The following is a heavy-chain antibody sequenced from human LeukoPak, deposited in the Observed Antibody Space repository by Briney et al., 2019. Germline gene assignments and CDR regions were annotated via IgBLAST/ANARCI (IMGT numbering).Heavy chain of an antibody. CDR3: ASNERYCSGGNCYPRFFDC. Sequence: SGTLSLTCGVSGGSITNTNYWTWVRQPPGKGLEWLGGIYYSGSTYYNPSLKSRVTISVDTSKNQFSLKLTSLTAADTAVYYCASNERYCSGGNCYPRFFDCWGQGTLVTVSS. CDR2: IYYSGST. D-gene: IGHD2-15*01. V-gene: IGHV4-4*02. J-gene: IGHJ4*02. CDR1: GGSITNTNY.